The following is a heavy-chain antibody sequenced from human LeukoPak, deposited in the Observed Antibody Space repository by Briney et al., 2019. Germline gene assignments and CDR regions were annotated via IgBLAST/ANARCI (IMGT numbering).Heavy chain of an antibody. V-gene: IGHV4-59*08. D-gene: IGHD4-23*01. Sequence: SETLSLTCTVSGGSISSYYWSWIRHPPPKGLGWIGYIYNSGSTNYNPSLKSRVTISVDTSKNQFDLKLSSGTAADTAVYYCARYGGDQCDYWGRGTLVSVPS. CDR1: GGSISSYY. J-gene: IGHJ4*02. CDR2: IYNSGST. CDR3: ARYGGDQCDY.